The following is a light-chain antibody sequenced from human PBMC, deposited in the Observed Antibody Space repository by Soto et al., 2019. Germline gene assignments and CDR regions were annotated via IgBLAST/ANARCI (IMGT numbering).Light chain of an antibody. CDR2: EVS. J-gene: IGLJ1*01. V-gene: IGLV2-14*03. CDR1: SSDVGAYDY. Sequence: HSELTQPASVYGSPGGSITITCTETSSDVGAYDYVSWYQQHPDKAPKLIIYEVSHRPSGVPNRFSGSKSVDTATLTISGLQAEDEADYYCSSYTSSSTRVFGTGTKVTVL. CDR3: SSYTSSSTRV.